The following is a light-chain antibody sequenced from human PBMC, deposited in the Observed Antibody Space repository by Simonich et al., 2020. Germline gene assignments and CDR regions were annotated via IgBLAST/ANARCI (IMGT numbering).Light chain of an antibody. CDR3: CSYAGSSTVV. Sequence: QSALTQPASVSGSPGQSITISCTGTSSDVGSYNLVSLYQQHPGKAPKPMIYEGSKRPAGVSNRFSGSKSGNTASLTISGLQAEDEADYYCCSYAGSSTVVFGGGTKLTVL. V-gene: IGLV2-23*01. J-gene: IGLJ2*01. CDR1: SSDVGSYNL. CDR2: EGS.